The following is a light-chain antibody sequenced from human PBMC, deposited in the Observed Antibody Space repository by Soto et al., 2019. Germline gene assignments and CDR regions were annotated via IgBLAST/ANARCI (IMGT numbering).Light chain of an antibody. V-gene: IGKV3-20*01. J-gene: IGKJ4*01. Sequence: EIVLTQSPGTLSLSPGERATLSCRASQSVSSSYLVWYQQKPGQAPRLLIYGASSRATGIPDRFSGSGSGTDFTLTISILETGEYAEYDCQQYGSSPLTFGGGTKVEIK. CDR3: QQYGSSPLT. CDR2: GAS. CDR1: QSVSSSY.